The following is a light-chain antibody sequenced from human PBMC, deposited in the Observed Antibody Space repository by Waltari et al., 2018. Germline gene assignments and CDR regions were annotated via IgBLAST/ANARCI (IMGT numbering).Light chain of an antibody. V-gene: IGLV2-14*01. CDR3: NSYTSSSTLV. Sequence: QSALTQPASVSGSPGQSITISCTGTSSDVGAYNYVSWYQQHPGRAPKLMIYEVSKRPAGVAKRFAGSKSGNTASLTISGLQAEDEADYYCNSYTSSSTLVFGGGTKLTVL. J-gene: IGLJ2*01. CDR1: SSDVGAYNY. CDR2: EVS.